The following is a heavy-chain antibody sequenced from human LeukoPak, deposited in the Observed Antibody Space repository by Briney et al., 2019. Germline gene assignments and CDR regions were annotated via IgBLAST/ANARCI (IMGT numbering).Heavy chain of an antibody. CDR2: INHSGST. J-gene: IGHJ4*02. D-gene: IGHD5-24*01. CDR1: GGSFSGYY. Sequence: SETLSLTCAVYGGSFSGYYWSWIRQPPGKGLEWIGEINHSGSTNYNPSLKSRVTISVDTSKNKFSLKLSSVTAADTAVYYCARGMEDGYNPYYFDYWGQGTLVTVSS. CDR3: ARGMEDGYNPYYFDY. V-gene: IGHV4-34*01.